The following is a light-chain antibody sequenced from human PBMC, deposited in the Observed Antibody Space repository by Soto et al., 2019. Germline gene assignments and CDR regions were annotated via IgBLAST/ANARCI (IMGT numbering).Light chain of an antibody. CDR1: QSVSSNY. CDR2: GAS. J-gene: IGKJ5*01. V-gene: IGKV3-20*01. Sequence: EMVLTQSPGTLSLSPGDGVTLSCRASQSVSSNYLAWYQQKPGQAPRLLIYGASSRATGIPDRFSGSGSGTXXXXXXXXXEXEXFAMYYCXXYGSSAPNTFGQGTRLEIE. CDR3: XXYGSSAPNT.